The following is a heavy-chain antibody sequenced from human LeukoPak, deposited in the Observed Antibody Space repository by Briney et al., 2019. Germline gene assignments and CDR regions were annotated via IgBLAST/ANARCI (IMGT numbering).Heavy chain of an antibody. J-gene: IGHJ3*02. CDR3: ARVAPLEGFLEEPHGAFDI. Sequence: PGGSLRLSCAASGFTFSSYAMHWVRQAPGKGLEYVSAISSNGGSTYYANSVKGRFTISRDNSKNTLYLQMGSLRAEDMAVYYCARVAPLEGFLEEPHGAFDIWGQGTMVTVSS. D-gene: IGHD3-3*01. V-gene: IGHV3-64*01. CDR1: GFTFSSYA. CDR2: ISSNGGST.